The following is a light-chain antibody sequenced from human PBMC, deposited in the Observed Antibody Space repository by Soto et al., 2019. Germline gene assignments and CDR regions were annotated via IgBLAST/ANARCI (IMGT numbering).Light chain of an antibody. V-gene: IGKV3D-20*02. CDR3: QQGNNWPIFT. J-gene: IGKJ3*01. CDR1: QSVASSF. Sequence: EIVLTQSPGALSLSPGERATLSCRASQSVASSFLAWYQQKPGQAPRLLMYGASSRATGIPDRFSGSGSGTDFTLTISSLEPEDFAVYYCQQGNNWPIFTFGPGTKVDIK. CDR2: GAS.